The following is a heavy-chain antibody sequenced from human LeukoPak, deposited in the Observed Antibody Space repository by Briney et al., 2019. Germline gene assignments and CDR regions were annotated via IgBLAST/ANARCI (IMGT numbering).Heavy chain of an antibody. D-gene: IGHD2-2*01. CDR2: ISGSGGST. CDR1: GFSFDDYG. Sequence: PGGSLRLSCAASGFSFDDYGMSWVRQAPGKGLEWVSAISGSGGSTYYADSVKGRFTISRDNSKNTLYLQMNSLRAEDTAVYYCAKDLKTPIVVVPAAYYYYYMDVWGKGTTVTVSS. V-gene: IGHV3-23*01. J-gene: IGHJ6*03. CDR3: AKDLKTPIVVVPAAYYYYYMDV.